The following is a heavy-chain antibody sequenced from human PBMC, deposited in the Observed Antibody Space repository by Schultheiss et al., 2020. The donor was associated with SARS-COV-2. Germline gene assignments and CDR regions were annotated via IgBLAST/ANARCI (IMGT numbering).Heavy chain of an antibody. D-gene: IGHD3-22*01. CDR1: GGSITTNNW. Sequence: SETLSLTCAVSGGSITTNNWWNWVRQPPGKGLEWIGRIYHSGGTNYSPSLKSRVTMSVDKSKNQFSLKLSSVTAADTAVYYCASPSPLTYYSDRSRYFESWGQGTLVTVSS. CDR3: ASPSPLTYYSDRSRYFES. J-gene: IGHJ4*02. CDR2: IYHSGGT. V-gene: IGHV4-4*02.